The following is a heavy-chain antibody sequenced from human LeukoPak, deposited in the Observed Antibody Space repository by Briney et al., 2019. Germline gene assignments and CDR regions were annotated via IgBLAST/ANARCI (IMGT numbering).Heavy chain of an antibody. CDR3: ARLRPRVRGFDY. Sequence: SETLSLTCTVSGGSISSSSYYWGWIRQPPGKGLEWIGSIYYSGSTYYNPSLKSRVTISVDTSKNQFSLKLSSVTAADTAVYYCARLRPRVRGFDYWGQGTLVTVSS. CDR1: GGSISSSSYY. CDR2: IYYSGST. J-gene: IGHJ4*02. D-gene: IGHD3-10*01. V-gene: IGHV4-39*01.